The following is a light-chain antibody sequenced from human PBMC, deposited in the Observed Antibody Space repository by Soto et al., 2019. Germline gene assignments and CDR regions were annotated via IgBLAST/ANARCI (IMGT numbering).Light chain of an antibody. CDR2: AAS. CDR3: KQSYSTPPFT. V-gene: IGKV1-39*01. Sequence: DIQMTQSPSSLSASVGDRVTITCRANQSISSYLNWYQQKPGKAPKLLIYAASSLQSGVPSRFSGSGSGTDFTLTISSLQPEDFATYYCKQSYSTPPFTFGPGTKVDIK. J-gene: IGKJ3*01. CDR1: QSISSY.